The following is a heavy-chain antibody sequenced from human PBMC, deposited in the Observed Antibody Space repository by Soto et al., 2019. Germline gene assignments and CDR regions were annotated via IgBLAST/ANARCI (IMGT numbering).Heavy chain of an antibody. Sequence: QVQLVQSGAEVKKPGASVKVSCKASGYSFTIYGISWVRQAPGQGLEWMGWISPDNGQTNYAQKLQGRLTMTTDTSTSTAYMELWSLRSDCTAVYYCARVDIVVIPVAKDYSYYYYMDVWGKGTTVTASS. CDR3: ARVDIVVIPVAKDYSYYYYMDV. V-gene: IGHV1-18*01. CDR1: GYSFTIYG. CDR2: ISPDNGQT. D-gene: IGHD2-15*01. J-gene: IGHJ6*03.